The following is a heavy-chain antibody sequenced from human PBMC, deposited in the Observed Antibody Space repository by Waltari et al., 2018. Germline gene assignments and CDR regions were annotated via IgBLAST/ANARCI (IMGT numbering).Heavy chain of an antibody. CDR3: ARGGIVVVPSMLNPRSPLNV. CDR2: VIPMSGTT. Sequence: QVQLGQSGPEVKKAGSSVKVSCTASGDTFSVSALSWVRPAPGQGLEWMGGVIPMSGTTNYAQRFQGRLTIVADESTSTVYMELTSLTFEDTAIYYCARGGIVVVPSMLNPRSPLNVWGQGTTVTVSS. CDR1: GDTFSVSA. J-gene: IGHJ6*02. D-gene: IGHD2-2*01. V-gene: IGHV1-69*01.